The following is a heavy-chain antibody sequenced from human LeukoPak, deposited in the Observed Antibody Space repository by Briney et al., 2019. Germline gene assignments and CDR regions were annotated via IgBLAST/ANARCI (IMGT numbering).Heavy chain of an antibody. Sequence: GGSLRLSFAASGFTLTNYVTSVIRQAPGKGLEWVSSVSGGGGTTYYADSVKGRFAISRDNSKDTLYLQMNSLRAEDTAVYFCAKDHSSGWYRRGYHWGQGTLVTVSS. V-gene: IGHV3-23*01. CDR2: VSGGGGTT. CDR3: AKDHSSGWYRRGYH. CDR1: GFTLTNYV. D-gene: IGHD6-19*01. J-gene: IGHJ5*02.